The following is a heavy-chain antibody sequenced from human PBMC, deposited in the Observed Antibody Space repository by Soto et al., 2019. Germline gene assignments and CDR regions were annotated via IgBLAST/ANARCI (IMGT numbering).Heavy chain of an antibody. CDR1: GYTFTSYA. J-gene: IGHJ6*02. Sequence: ASVKVSCKASGYTFTSYAMHWVRQAPGQRLEWMGWINPNNGSTNYAQKFQGWVTMTRDTSISTAYMELSRLRSDDTAVYYCARDNYGSGSNGMDVWGQGTTVTVSS. CDR2: INPNNGST. V-gene: IGHV1-2*04. CDR3: ARDNYGSGSNGMDV. D-gene: IGHD3-10*01.